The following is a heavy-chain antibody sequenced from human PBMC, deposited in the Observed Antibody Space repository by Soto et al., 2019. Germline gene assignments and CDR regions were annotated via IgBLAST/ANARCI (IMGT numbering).Heavy chain of an antibody. CDR3: AKADYSDSYFQH. V-gene: IGHV3-30*18. D-gene: IGHD4-17*01. Sequence: QVQLVESGGGVVQPGRSLRLSCAASGFTFSSYGMHWVRQAPGKGLEWVAVISYDGSNKYYADSVKSRFTISRDNSKNTLYLQMNSLRAEDTAVYYCAKADYSDSYFQHWGQGTLVTVSS. CDR2: ISYDGSNK. CDR1: GFTFSSYG. J-gene: IGHJ1*01.